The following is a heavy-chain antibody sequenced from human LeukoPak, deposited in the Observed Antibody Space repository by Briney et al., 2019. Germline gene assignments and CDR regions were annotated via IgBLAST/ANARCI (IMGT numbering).Heavy chain of an antibody. CDR3: ARAAWFGELVD. J-gene: IGHJ4*02. Sequence: PGGSLRLSCAASGFTFSTYAIHWVRQAPGKGLEWVAVISNDGSNKYYADSVKGRFTISRDNSKNTLYLQMNSLRAEDTAVYYCARAAWFGELVDWGQGTLVTVSS. V-gene: IGHV3-30*04. CDR1: GFTFSTYA. D-gene: IGHD3-10*01. CDR2: ISNDGSNK.